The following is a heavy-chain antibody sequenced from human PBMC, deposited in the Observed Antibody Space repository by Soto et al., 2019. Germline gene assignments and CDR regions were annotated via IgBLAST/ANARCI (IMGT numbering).Heavy chain of an antibody. CDR2: IDPSDSYT. V-gene: IGHV5-10-1*01. Sequence: PGESLKISCKGSGYSFTSYWISWVRQMPGKGLEWMGRIDPSDSYTNYSPSFQGHVTISADKSISTAYLQWSSLKASDTAMYYCARQKYSSGWYNGVFDSGGRGTLVTFSS. CDR1: GYSFTSYW. D-gene: IGHD6-19*01. CDR3: ARQKYSSGWYNGVFDS. J-gene: IGHJ4*02.